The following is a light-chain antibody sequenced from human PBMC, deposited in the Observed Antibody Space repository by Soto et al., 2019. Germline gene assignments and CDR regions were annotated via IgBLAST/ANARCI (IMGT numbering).Light chain of an antibody. J-gene: IGKJ3*01. CDR3: QQYNSYR. V-gene: IGKV1-5*03. CDR2: KAS. CDR1: QSISSW. Sequence: DIQMTQSPSTLSASLGDRVTITCRASQSISSWLAGYQQKPAKAPNLLIYKASTLKSGVPSRFSGSGSGTEFTLTIASLQPDAFATYYCQQYNSYRFGPGTKVDIK.